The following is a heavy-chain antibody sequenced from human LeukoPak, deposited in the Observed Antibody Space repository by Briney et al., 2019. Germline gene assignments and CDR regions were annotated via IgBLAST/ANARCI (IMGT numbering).Heavy chain of an antibody. D-gene: IGHD4/OR15-4a*01. J-gene: IGHJ4*02. CDR3: ARRAGAYSHPYDY. Sequence: GGSLRLSCAASGFALSSYAMSWVRQAPGKGLEWVSATSSSDAGTYHAESVRGRFTISRDNSKNTLYLQMNSLRAEDTAVYYCARRAGAYSHPYDYWGQGTLVTVSS. V-gene: IGHV3-23*01. CDR1: GFALSSYA. CDR2: TSSSDAGT.